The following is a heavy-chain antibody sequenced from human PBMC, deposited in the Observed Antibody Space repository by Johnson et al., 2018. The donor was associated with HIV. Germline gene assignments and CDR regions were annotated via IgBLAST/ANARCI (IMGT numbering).Heavy chain of an antibody. J-gene: IGHJ3*02. Sequence: QVQLVESGGGVVQPGGSLTLSCAASGFSFSSSGIHWVRQAPGKGLAWVTFIQYDGSSKYSADSVKGRFIISRDISKKTVFLQMNSLRPEDTAVYYCAKETSDSRSAFDIWGQGTMVTVSS. CDR2: IQYDGSSK. V-gene: IGHV3-30*02. CDR1: GFSFSSSG. D-gene: IGHD3-22*01. CDR3: AKETSDSRSAFDI.